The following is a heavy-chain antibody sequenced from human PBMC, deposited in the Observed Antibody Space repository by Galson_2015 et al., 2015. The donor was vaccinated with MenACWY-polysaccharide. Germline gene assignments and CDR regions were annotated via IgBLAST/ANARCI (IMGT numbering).Heavy chain of an antibody. CDR3: ATPCGRDY. J-gene: IGHJ4*02. V-gene: IGHV1-2*02. D-gene: IGHD2-21*01. CDR2: IHPKSCGT. Sequence: SVKVSCKASGYSFNDNYIHWVRQAPGQGLEWMGWIHPKSCGTQYAQKFQGRVTMTRDTSISTSYMELSRLRPDDTAVYYCATPCGRDYWVQGTLVTVSS. CDR1: GYSFNDNY.